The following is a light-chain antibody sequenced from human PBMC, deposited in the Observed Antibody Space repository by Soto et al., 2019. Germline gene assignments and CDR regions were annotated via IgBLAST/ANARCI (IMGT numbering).Light chain of an antibody. J-gene: IGKJ3*01. CDR3: QQNNSYSTRT. V-gene: IGKV1-5*03. CDR1: ESISNW. CDR2: KAS. Sequence: HLTQSPSTLPASVVYRVTLTCRASESISNWVAWYQQKPATAPMLLIYKASGVESGVPSRFSGSGSGTDFTLTISILQPDYFATYYCQQNNSYSTRTFGRGTKVAIK.